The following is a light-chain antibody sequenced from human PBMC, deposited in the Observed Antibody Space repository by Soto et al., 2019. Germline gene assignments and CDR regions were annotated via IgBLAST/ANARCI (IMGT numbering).Light chain of an antibody. CDR1: SSDVGGYNY. Sequence: QSVLTQPRSVSGSPGQSLTISCTGSSSDVGGYNYVSWYQQQPGKAPKLLIYDVTIRTSGVSARFSGSKSGNTASLTISGLQAEDDADWFCCSYEGTYTSFVFGTGTKLTVL. CDR3: CSYEGTYTSFV. CDR2: DVT. J-gene: IGLJ1*01. V-gene: IGLV2-11*01.